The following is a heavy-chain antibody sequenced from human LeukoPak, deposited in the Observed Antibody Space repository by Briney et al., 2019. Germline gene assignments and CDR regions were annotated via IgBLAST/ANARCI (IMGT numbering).Heavy chain of an antibody. D-gene: IGHD1-26*01. J-gene: IGHJ4*02. Sequence: MPSETLSLTCTVSGGSISSSSYYWGWIRQPPGKGLEWIGSIYYSGSTYYNPSLKSRVTISVDTSKNQFSLKLSSVTAADTAVYYCARDGEEWELPGKGRDYYFDYWGQGTLVTVSS. CDR1: GGSISSSSYY. V-gene: IGHV4-39*07. CDR3: ARDGEEWELPGKGRDYYFDY. CDR2: IYYSGST.